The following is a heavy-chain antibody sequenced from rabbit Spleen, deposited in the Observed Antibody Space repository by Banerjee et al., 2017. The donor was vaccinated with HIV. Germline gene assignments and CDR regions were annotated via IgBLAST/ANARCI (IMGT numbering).Heavy chain of an antibody. CDR2: IYAGSSGTT. J-gene: IGHJ6*01. CDR3: ARDTGSSFSTYGMDL. V-gene: IGHV1S45*01. CDR1: GLDFSSSYW. Sequence: EQLEESGGGLVKPEGSLTLTCTASGLDFSSSYWICWVRQAPGKGLEWIACIYAGSSGTTYYASGAKGRFTISKTSSTTVTLQMTSLTAADTATYFCARDTGSSFSTYGMDLWGPGTLVTVS. D-gene: IGHD8-1*01.